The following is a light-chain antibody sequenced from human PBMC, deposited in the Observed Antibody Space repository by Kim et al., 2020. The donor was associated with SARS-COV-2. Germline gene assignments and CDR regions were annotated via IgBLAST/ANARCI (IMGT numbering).Light chain of an antibody. V-gene: IGLV1-40*01. J-gene: IGLJ1*01. Sequence: VTISCTGSSYNIGAGYDVHWYHQLPGTAPKLLIYDNSNRPSGVPDRFSGSKSGTSASLAITGLQAEDEADYYCQSYDSSLSALYVFGTGTKVTVL. CDR1: SYNIGAGYD. CDR2: DNS. CDR3: QSYDSSLSALYV.